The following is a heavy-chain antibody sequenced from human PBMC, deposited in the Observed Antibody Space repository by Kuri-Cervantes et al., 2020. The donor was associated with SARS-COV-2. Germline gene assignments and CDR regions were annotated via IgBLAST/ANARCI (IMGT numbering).Heavy chain of an antibody. CDR3: ARGGYCSGGSCYSVYYYYYYGMDV. D-gene: IGHD2-15*01. CDR2: ISSSSSYI. CDR1: GFTFSSYS. J-gene: IGHJ6*02. Sequence: LSLTCAASGFTFSSYSMNWVRQAPGRGLEWVSSISSSSSYIYYADSVKGRFTISRDNAKNSLYLQMDSPRAEDTAVYYCARGGYCSGGSCYSVYYYYYYGMDVWGQGTTVTVSS. V-gene: IGHV3-21*01.